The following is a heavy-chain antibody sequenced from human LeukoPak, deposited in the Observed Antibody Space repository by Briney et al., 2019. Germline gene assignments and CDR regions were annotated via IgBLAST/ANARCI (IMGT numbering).Heavy chain of an antibody. CDR1: GFTVSSNY. V-gene: IGHV3-53*01. CDR3: ARDTGYSSGFDY. J-gene: IGHJ4*02. CDR2: IYSGGST. D-gene: IGHD6-19*01. Sequence: PGGSLRLSCAASGFTVSSNYMSWVRQAPGKGLEWVSVIYSGGSTYYADSVKGRFTISRDNSKITLYLQMNSLRAEDTAVYYCARDTGYSSGFDYWGQGTLVTVSS.